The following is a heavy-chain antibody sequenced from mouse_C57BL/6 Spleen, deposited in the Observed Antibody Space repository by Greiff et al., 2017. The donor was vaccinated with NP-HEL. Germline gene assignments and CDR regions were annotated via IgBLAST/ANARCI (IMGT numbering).Heavy chain of an antibody. CDR1: GYAFSSYW. J-gene: IGHJ2*01. V-gene: IGHV1-80*01. CDR2: IYPGDGDT. Sequence: QVQLKESGAELVKPGASVKISCKASGYAFSSYWMNWVKQRPGKGLEWIGQIYPGDGDTNYNGKFKGKATLTADKSSSTAYMQLSSLTSEDSAVYFCARTETAQATFSFDYWGQGTTLTVSS. CDR3: ARTETAQATFSFDY. D-gene: IGHD3-2*02.